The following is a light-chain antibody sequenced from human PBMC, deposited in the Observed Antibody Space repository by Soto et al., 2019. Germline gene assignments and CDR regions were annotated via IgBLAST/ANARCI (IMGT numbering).Light chain of an antibody. Sequence: QAVVTQPPSVSGAPGQRVTISCTGTSSNIGAAFDVHWYQQLPGEAPKLLIYGNKHRPSGVPGRFSGSKSGTSASLAITGVQAEDEAHYSCQSYDNGLSGVVFGGGTKLTVL. V-gene: IGLV1-40*01. CDR3: QSYDNGLSGVV. CDR2: GNK. J-gene: IGLJ3*02. CDR1: SSNIGAAFD.